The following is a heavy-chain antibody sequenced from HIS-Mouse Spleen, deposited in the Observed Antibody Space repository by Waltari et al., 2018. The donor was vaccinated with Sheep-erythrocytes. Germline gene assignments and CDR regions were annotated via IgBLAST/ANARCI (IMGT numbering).Heavy chain of an antibody. J-gene: IGHJ4*02. V-gene: IGHV3-30*18. Sequence: QVQLVESGGGVVQPGRSLRLACAASGFTFSSYGMHWVRQAPGKGLGWWAVISYAGSMKYYADSVKGRFTISRDNSKNTLYLQMNSLRAEDTAVYYCAKREGYSNYYFDYWGQGTLVTVSS. CDR2: ISYAGSMK. CDR3: AKREGYSNYYFDY. D-gene: IGHD4-4*01. CDR1: GFTFSSYG.